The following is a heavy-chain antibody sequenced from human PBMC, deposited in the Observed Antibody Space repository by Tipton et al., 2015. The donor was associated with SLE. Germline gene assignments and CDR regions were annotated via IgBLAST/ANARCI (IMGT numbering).Heavy chain of an antibody. J-gene: IGHJ3*02. Sequence: QLVQSGAEVQKPGASVKVSCKASGFTFTSYGISWVRQAPGQGLEWMGWISAYNGNTDYAQKLQGRVTMTTDTSTSTAYMELRSLRPDDTAVYYCAERYDTFEIWGQGTMVSVSS. CDR3: AERYDTFEI. D-gene: IGHD1-1*01. V-gene: IGHV1-18*01. CDR2: ISAYNGNT. CDR1: GFTFTSYG.